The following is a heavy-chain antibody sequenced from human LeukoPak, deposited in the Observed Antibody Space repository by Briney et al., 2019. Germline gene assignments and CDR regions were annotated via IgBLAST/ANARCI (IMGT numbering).Heavy chain of an antibody. Sequence: SETLSLTCTVSGGSISSYYWSWIWQPPGKGLEWIGYIYYSGSTNYNPSLKSRVTISVDTSKNQFSLKLSSVTAADTAVYYCAREGTWYGLDVWGKGTTVTVSS. CDR3: AREGTWYGLDV. CDR2: IYYSGST. CDR1: GGSISSYY. J-gene: IGHJ6*04. V-gene: IGHV4-59*01.